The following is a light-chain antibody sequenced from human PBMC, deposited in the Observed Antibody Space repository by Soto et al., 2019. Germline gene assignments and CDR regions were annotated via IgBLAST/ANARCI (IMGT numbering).Light chain of an antibody. V-gene: IGKV3-20*01. CDR3: QQYGSSPPYT. CDR1: QSVSSSY. Sequence: EIVLTQSPGTLSLSPGKRATLSCRASQSVSSSYLAWYQQKPGQAPRLLIYGASSRATGIPDRFCGSGSGTDFTLTISRLEPEDFAVYYCQQYGSSPPYTFGQGTKLEIK. CDR2: GAS. J-gene: IGKJ2*01.